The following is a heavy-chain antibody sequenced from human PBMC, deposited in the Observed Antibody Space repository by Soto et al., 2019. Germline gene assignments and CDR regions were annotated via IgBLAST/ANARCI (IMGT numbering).Heavy chain of an antibody. V-gene: IGHV4-59*01. D-gene: IGHD6-19*01. CDR2: IYYSGSS. Sequence: SETLSLTCTVSGGSISSYYWSWIRQPPGKGLEWIGYIYYSGSSNYNPSLKSRVTISVDTSKNQFSLKLSSVTAADTAVYYCARDSRNSSGVMYYYYGMDVWGQGTTVTVSS. CDR3: ARDSRNSSGVMYYYYGMDV. CDR1: GGSISSYY. J-gene: IGHJ6*02.